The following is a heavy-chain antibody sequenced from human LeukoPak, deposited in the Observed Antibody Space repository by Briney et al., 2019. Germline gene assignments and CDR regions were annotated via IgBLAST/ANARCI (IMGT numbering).Heavy chain of an antibody. CDR2: ISSSGTTI. Sequence: PGGSLRLSCAASEFSVGSNYMTWVRQAPGKGLEWVSYISSSGTTIYYADSVKGRFTISRDNAKNSLYLQMNSLRAEDTAVYYCAREGALTVTKDAFDIWGQGTMVTVSS. J-gene: IGHJ3*02. V-gene: IGHV3-48*03. D-gene: IGHD4-17*01. CDR1: EFSVGSNY. CDR3: AREGALTVTKDAFDI.